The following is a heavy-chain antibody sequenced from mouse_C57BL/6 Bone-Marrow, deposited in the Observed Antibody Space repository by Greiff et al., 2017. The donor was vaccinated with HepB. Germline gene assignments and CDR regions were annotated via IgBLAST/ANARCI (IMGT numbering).Heavy chain of an antibody. CDR2: IDPENGDT. Sequence: VQLVESGAELVRPGASVKLSCTASGFNIKDDYMHWVKQRPEQGLEWIGWIDPENGDTEYASKFQGKATITADTSSNTAYLQLSSLTSEDTAVYYCSYYYGSSHYWGQGTTLTVSS. D-gene: IGHD1-1*01. J-gene: IGHJ2*01. CDR3: SYYYGSSHY. V-gene: IGHV14-4*01. CDR1: GFNIKDDY.